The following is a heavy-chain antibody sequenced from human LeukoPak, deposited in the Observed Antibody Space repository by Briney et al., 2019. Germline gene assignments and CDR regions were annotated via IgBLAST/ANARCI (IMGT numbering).Heavy chain of an antibody. CDR1: GFTFSSYA. V-gene: IGHV3-23*01. J-gene: IGHJ4*02. D-gene: IGHD3-10*01. CDR3: AKDDTYYYGSGSAKDY. CDR2: ISGSGGST. Sequence: GGSLRLSCAASGFTFSSYAMSWVRQAPGKGLEWVSAISGSGGSTYYADSVKGRFTISRDNSKNSLYLQMNSLRAEDTAVYYCAKDDTYYYGSGSAKDYWGQGTLVTVSS.